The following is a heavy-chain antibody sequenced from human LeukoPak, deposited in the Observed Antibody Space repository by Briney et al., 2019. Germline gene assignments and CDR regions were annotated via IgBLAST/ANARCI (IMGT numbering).Heavy chain of an antibody. CDR3: AKEGGGALDY. CDR2: ISYDGSNK. D-gene: IGHD1-26*01. V-gene: IGHV3-30*18. CDR1: GFTFSSYG. Sequence: PGRSLRLSCAASGFTFSSYGMHWVRQAPGKGLEWVAVISYDGSNKYYADSVKGRLTISRDNSKNTLYLQMNSLRAEDTAVYYCAKEGGGALDYWGQGTLVTVSS. J-gene: IGHJ4*02.